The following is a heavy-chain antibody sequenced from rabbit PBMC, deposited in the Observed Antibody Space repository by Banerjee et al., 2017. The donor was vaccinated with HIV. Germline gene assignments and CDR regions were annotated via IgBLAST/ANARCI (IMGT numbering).Heavy chain of an antibody. V-gene: IGHV1S40*01. CDR1: GFPFSGGYY. CDR2: IYTGSGST. Sequence: QSLEESGGGLVKPGASLTLTCKASGFPFSGGYYIYWVRQAPGKGLEWIGCIYTGSGSTYYASWAKGRFTISKTSSTTVTLQMTSLTAADTATYFCARAGAAGYDFAHYFNLWGQGTLVTVS. D-gene: IGHD6-1*01. CDR3: ARAGAAGYDFAHYFNL. J-gene: IGHJ4*01.